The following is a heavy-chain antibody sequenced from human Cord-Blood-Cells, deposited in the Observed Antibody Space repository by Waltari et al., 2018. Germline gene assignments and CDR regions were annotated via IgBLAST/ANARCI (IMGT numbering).Heavy chain of an antibody. D-gene: IGHD3-22*01. CDR2: INPNSGGT. J-gene: IGHJ3*02. CDR1: GYTFTGYY. CDR3: ARPNSSGYYDAFDI. Sequence: QVQLVQSGAEVKKPGASVKVSCTASGYTFTGYYMPWVRQAPGQGLEWMGWINPNSGGTNYAQKFQGRVTMTRDTSISTAYMELSRLRSDDTAVYYCARPNSSGYYDAFDIWGQGTMVTVSS. V-gene: IGHV1-2*02.